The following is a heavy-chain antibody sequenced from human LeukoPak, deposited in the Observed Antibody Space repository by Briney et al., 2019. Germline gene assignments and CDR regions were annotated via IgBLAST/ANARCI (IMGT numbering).Heavy chain of an antibody. Sequence: GGSLRLSCAASGFTFSSYAMHWVRQAPGKGLEWVAVISYDGSNKYYADSVKGRFTISRDNSKNTLYLQMNSLRAEDTAVYYCARDAGIAAADPWGQGTLVTVSS. CDR3: ARDAGIAAADP. CDR1: GFTFSSYA. J-gene: IGHJ5*02. V-gene: IGHV3-30-3*01. D-gene: IGHD6-13*01. CDR2: ISYDGSNK.